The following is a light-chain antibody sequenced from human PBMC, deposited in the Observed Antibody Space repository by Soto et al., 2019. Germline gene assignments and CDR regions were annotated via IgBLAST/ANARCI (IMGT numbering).Light chain of an antibody. CDR2: QVS. J-gene: IGKJ1*01. CDR1: RTLVYTDRTTS. V-gene: IGKV2-30*01. CDR3: MQGPHWPHT. Sequence: VVMTQSPRPLPVTPGQPASISCSSSRTLVYTDRTTSFNCLPQSPGQPPRPLILQVSSRDSGVPDRLCSSASGTAFTQKTSTVEAEDVGVYSGMQGPHWPHTFGQGTKVDIK.